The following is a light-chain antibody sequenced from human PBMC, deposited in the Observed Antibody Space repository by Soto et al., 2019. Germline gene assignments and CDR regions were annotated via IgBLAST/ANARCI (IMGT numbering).Light chain of an antibody. CDR2: EVS. J-gene: IGLJ2*01. V-gene: IGLV2-8*01. CDR3: SSHGGIEI. CDR1: SSDVGAYNY. Sequence: QSVLTQPPSASGSPGQSVTISCTGTSSDVGAYNYVSWYQQHPGRAPKLMIYEVSKRPSGVPDRFSGSKSGNTASLTVSGLQAEDEADYYCSSHGGIEIFGGGTKVTVL.